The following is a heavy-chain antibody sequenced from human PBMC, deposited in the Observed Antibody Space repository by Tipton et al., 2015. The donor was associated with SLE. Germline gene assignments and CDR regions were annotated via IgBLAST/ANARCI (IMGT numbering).Heavy chain of an antibody. CDR3: AGDSRSSWYFL. D-gene: IGHD6-13*01. Sequence: TLSLTCTVSGGSISSYYWSWIRQPPGKGLEWIGRIYTNENTNYNPSLKSRVTISTDSSKNQFSLKLSSVTAADTAVYYCAGDSRSSWYFLWGRGTLVTVSS. CDR1: GGSISSYY. CDR2: IYTNENT. J-gene: IGHJ2*01. V-gene: IGHV4-4*07.